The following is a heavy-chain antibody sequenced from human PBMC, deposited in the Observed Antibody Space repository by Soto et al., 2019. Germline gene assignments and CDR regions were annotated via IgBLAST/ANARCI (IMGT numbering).Heavy chain of an antibody. J-gene: IGHJ5*02. CDR3: AREYYDFLTIRHNWFDP. V-gene: IGHV1-46*01. Sequence: QVQLVQSGAEVKKPGASVKVSCKASGYTFTSYYMHWVRQAPGQGLEWMGIINPSGGSTSYAQKFQGRVTMTRDTSTCTGYMELSSLRSEDTAVYYCAREYYDFLTIRHNWFDPWGQGTLVTVSS. CDR2: INPSGGST. D-gene: IGHD3-9*01. CDR1: GYTFTSYY.